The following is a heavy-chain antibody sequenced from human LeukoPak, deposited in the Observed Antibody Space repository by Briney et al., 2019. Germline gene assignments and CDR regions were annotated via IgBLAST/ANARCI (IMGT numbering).Heavy chain of an antibody. Sequence: ASVKVSCKASGYTFSSYGISWVRQAPGLGLEWMGWISAYNGNTNYAQKVQGRVTMTTDTSTSTAYMELRSLRFDDTAVYYCARDQSVRLLQTSSTYFKHVFAIWGQGSMVTVSS. D-gene: IGHD6-13*01. J-gene: IGHJ3*02. V-gene: IGHV1-18*01. CDR2: ISAYNGNT. CDR1: GYTFSSYG. CDR3: ARDQSVRLLQTSSTYFKHVFAI.